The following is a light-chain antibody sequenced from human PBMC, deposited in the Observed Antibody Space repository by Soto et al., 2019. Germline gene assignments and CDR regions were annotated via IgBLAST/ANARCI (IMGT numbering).Light chain of an antibody. V-gene: IGKV1-5*01. J-gene: IGKJ2*01. CDR1: SSSKW. Sequence: DIQMTQSTSTLAASVGDTVTMTCRSSSKWLAWYQKKPGKAPKLLIYDVSNLERGVPPRFSCSTSGAVSTLTITGLQPDDLGTYYCQHTTDFTFGQGTKVEIK. CDR3: QHTTDFT. CDR2: DVS.